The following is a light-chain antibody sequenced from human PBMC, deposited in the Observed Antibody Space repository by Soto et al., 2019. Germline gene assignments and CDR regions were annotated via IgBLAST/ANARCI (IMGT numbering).Light chain of an antibody. CDR1: SSDVGASDY. J-gene: IGLJ2*01. Sequence: QSALTQPASVSESPGQSITISCTGTSSDVGASDYVSWYQQHPGKAPQLIIYEINNRPSGVSNRFSGSKSGNTASLTISGLQPEDESDYYCSSYTTSHTLVFGGGTKLTVL. CDR2: EIN. CDR3: SSYTTSHTLV. V-gene: IGLV2-14*01.